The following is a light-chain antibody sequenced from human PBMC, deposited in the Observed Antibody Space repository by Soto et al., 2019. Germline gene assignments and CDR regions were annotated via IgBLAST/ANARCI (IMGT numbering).Light chain of an antibody. CDR2: GAS. Sequence: EIVLTQSPGTLSLSPGERATLSCRASQSVSSNFLAWYQRKPGQAPRLLIYGASSRATGVPDRFRGSVSGTDFTLPITRPEAEDFAVYYCQQYGSSPTFGQGTKVEIK. CDR3: QQYGSSPT. V-gene: IGKV3-20*01. CDR1: QSVSSNF. J-gene: IGKJ1*01.